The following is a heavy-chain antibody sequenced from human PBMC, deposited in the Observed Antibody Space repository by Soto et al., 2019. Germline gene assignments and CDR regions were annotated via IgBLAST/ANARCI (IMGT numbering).Heavy chain of an antibody. CDR1: GFTFDDYA. CDR2: ISWNSGNI. J-gene: IGHJ4*02. V-gene: IGHV3-9*01. D-gene: IGHD3-10*01. Sequence: GGSLRLSCAASGFTFDDYAMHWVRQAPGKGLEWVSGISWNSGNIGYADSVKGRFTISRDNAKNSLWLQMNSLRAEDTALYYCAKGMGFRTNHARFEYRGQGTLVTASS. CDR3: AKGMGFRTNHARFEY.